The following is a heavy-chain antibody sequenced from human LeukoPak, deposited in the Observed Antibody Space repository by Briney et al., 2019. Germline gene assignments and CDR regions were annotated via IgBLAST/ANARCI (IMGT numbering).Heavy chain of an antibody. CDR3: ARTHSGTTLFLDY. V-gene: IGHV1-2*02. J-gene: IGHJ4*02. D-gene: IGHD1-7*01. Sequence: ASVKVSCKASGYTFTGYYMHWVRQAPGQGLEWMGWINPNSGGTNYAQKFQGRVTMTRDTSISTAYMELSRLRSDDTAVYYCARTHSGTTLFLDYWGQGTLVTVSS. CDR2: INPNSGGT. CDR1: GYTFTGYY.